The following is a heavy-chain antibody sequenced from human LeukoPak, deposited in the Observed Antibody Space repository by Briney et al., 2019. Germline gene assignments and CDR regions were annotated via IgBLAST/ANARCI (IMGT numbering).Heavy chain of an antibody. Sequence: SETLSLTCTVSGGSISSNYWSWIRRPPGKGLEWIGYIYYSGSTNYNPSLKSRVTISVDTSKNQFSLKLSSVTAADTAVYYCARDYYDSSGYYWGVSDWGQGTLVTVSS. CDR1: GGSISSNY. CDR2: IYYSGST. CDR3: ARDYYDSSGYYWGVSD. V-gene: IGHV4-59*01. J-gene: IGHJ4*02. D-gene: IGHD3-22*01.